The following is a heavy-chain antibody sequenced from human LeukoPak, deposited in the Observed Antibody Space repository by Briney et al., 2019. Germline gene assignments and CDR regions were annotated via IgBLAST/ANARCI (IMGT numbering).Heavy chain of an antibody. Sequence: PSETLSLTCAVYGGSFSGYYWSWIRQPPGKGLEWIGEINHSGSTNYNPSLKSRVTISVDTSKNQFSLKLSSVTAADTAVYYCARGGGSSSWYKTKFDPWGQGTLVTVSS. D-gene: IGHD6-13*01. J-gene: IGHJ5*02. CDR3: ARGGGSSSWYKTKFDP. V-gene: IGHV4-34*01. CDR2: INHSGST. CDR1: GGSFSGYY.